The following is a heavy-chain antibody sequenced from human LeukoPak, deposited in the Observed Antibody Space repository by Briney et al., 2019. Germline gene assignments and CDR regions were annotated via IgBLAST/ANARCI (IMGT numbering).Heavy chain of an antibody. V-gene: IGHV3-74*01. J-gene: IGHJ4*02. D-gene: IGHD3-9*01. Sequence: GGSLTLFCLASGLSFNTYWMHWVRQAPGNGLVWVSRISGDGSNTTYADSVKGRFTISRDNAKNTVYLQMNSLRAEDTAVYYCARANYHNNWGQGTLVTVSS. CDR1: GLSFNTYW. CDR3: ARANYHNN. CDR2: ISGDGSNT.